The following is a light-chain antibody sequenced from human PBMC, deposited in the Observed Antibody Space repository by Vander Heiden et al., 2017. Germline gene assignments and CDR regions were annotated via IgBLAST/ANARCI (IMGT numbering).Light chain of an antibody. Sequence: SYVLTQPPSLSFSPVQTASIPCSGHNLAHKYVSWYQQKPGRSRLLVIDQDKKRPSGIPERFSGSNSGSTAILTISGTQPMDEADYYCQAGDSGTVFGGGTMLTVL. CDR3: QAGDSGTV. CDR1: NLAHKY. J-gene: IGLJ2*01. CDR2: QDK. V-gene: IGLV3-1*01.